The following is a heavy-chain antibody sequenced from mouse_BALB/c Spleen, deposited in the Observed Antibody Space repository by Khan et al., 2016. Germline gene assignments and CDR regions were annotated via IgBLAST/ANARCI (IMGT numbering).Heavy chain of an antibody. J-gene: IGHJ3*01. Sequence: EVKLLESGGGLVQPGGSLKLSCAASGFDFSRYWMSWVLQAPGKGLEWSVEIHPDSSTINSTPSLKDKFIISRDNAKNTLYLQMSKVRSEATALDHCAIAGYFVFLAYWGKRTRVTVPA. CDR1: GFDFSRYW. CDR3: AIAGYFVFLAY. CDR2: IHPDSSTI. V-gene: IGHV4-1*02.